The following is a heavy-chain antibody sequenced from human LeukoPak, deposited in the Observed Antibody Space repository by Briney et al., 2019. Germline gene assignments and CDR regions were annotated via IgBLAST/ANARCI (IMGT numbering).Heavy chain of an antibody. CDR1: GYTFTSYY. D-gene: IGHD2-15*01. CDR2: INPSGDST. J-gene: IGHJ6*03. CDR3: ARATCSGGTCYSDYYYYMDV. V-gene: IGHV1-46*01. Sequence: ASVKVSCKASGYTFTSYYMHWVRQAPGQGLEWMGIINPSGDSTSYAQKFQGRVTMTRDTSTSTVYMELSSLRSEDTAVYYCARATCSGGTCYSDYYYYMDVWAKGTTVTVSS.